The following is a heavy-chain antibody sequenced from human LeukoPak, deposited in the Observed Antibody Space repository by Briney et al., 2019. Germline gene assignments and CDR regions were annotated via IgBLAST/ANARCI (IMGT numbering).Heavy chain of an antibody. J-gene: IGHJ5*02. V-gene: IGHV3-30*03. CDR2: VSSDGSID. Sequence: PGGSLRLSCAASEFSVGSNYMTWVRQAPGKGLEGVAVVSSDGSIDYYADSVRGRVTVSRDNSKNTLYLQVNSLRVEDTAVYYCTREGMGTTFSAWFDPWGQGTLVTVPS. CDR1: EFSVGSNY. CDR3: TREGMGTTFSAWFDP. D-gene: IGHD1-7*01.